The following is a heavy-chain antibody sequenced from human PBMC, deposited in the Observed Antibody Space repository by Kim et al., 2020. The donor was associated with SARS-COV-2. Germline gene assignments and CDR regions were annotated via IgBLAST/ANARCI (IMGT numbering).Heavy chain of an antibody. V-gene: IGHV5-51*01. Sequence: GESLKISCKGSGYSFTSYWIGWVRQMPGKGLEWMGIIYPGDSDTRYSPSFQGQVTISADKSISTAYLQWSSLKASDTAMYYCARVGILYRPDDAFDIWGQGTMVTVSS. CDR2: IYPGDSDT. J-gene: IGHJ3*02. CDR1: GYSFTSYW. D-gene: IGHD2-8*01. CDR3: ARVGILYRPDDAFDI.